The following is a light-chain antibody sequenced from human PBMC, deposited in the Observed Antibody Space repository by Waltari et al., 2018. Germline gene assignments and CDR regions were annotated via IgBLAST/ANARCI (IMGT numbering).Light chain of an antibody. CDR3: CSYAGSTTFLYV. V-gene: IGLV2-23*01. J-gene: IGLJ1*01. CDR2: EGT. Sequence: QSALTQPASVSGSPGQSITISCTGSSNDLGTYNLVSWYQQHPGKAPKLMIYEGTERPSGVSNRFSGSKSGNTASRTISGLQAEDEADYYCCSYAGSTTFLYVFGTGTKVTVL. CDR1: SNDLGTYNL.